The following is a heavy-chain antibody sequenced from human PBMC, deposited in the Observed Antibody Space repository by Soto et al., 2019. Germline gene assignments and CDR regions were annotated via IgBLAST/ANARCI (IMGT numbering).Heavy chain of an antibody. Sequence: EVQLVESGGGLVKPGGSLRLSCAASGFTFSSYSMNWVRQAPGKGLEWVSSISSSSSYIYYADSVKGRFTISRDNAKNSLYLQMTSLRAEDTAVYYCARGQGSGYPGDGAFDIWGQGTMVTVSS. CDR1: GFTFSSYS. CDR2: ISSSSSYI. V-gene: IGHV3-21*01. J-gene: IGHJ3*02. CDR3: ARGQGSGYPGDGAFDI. D-gene: IGHD5-12*01.